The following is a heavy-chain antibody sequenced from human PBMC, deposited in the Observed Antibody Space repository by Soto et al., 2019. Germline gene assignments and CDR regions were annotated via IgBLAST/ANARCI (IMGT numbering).Heavy chain of an antibody. CDR1: GYTFTSYY. Sequence: ASVKVSCKASGYTFTSYYMHWVRQALGQGLEWMRIINPSGGSTSYAQKFQGRVTMTRDTSTSTVYMELSSLRSEDTAVYYCARSRYYYDSSGQRSGFDYWGQGTLVTVSS. V-gene: IGHV1-46*01. CDR3: ARSRYYYDSSGQRSGFDY. J-gene: IGHJ4*02. CDR2: INPSGGST. D-gene: IGHD3-22*01.